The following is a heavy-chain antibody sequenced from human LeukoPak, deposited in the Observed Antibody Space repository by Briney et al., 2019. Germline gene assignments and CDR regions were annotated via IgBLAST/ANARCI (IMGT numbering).Heavy chain of an antibody. V-gene: IGHV3-74*03. CDR1: GFTFSSNW. J-gene: IGHJ4*02. CDR2: INGDGSST. Sequence: GGSLRLSCAASGFTFSSNWMHWVRQAPGKGLVWVSRINGDGSSTKYADSVEGRFTISRDNGKNTLYLQMNSLRVEDTAVYYCARAQVGSGWYNGDYWGQGTLVTVSS. CDR3: ARAQVGSGWYNGDY. D-gene: IGHD6-19*01.